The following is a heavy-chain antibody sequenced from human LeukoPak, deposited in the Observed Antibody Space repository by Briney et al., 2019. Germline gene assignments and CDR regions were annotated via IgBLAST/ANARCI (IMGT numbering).Heavy chain of an antibody. Sequence: GGSLRLSCATSGFTFSDYAMSWGGRLPGKGLRWVSTISNSGGNTHYADSVMGRFTISRDNSKSTLYLQMNSLSVEDTAVYHCAKDVGPVLFDYWGQGTLVTVSS. D-gene: IGHD2-15*01. CDR2: ISNSGGNT. V-gene: IGHV3-23*01. CDR1: GFTFSDYA. CDR3: AKDVGPVLFDY. J-gene: IGHJ4*02.